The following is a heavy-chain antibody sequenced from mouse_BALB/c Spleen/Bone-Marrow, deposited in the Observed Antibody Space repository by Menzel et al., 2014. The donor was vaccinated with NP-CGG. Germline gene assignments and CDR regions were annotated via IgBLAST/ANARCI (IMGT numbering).Heavy chain of an antibody. V-gene: IGHV5-6-3*01. CDR2: INGNGGST. CDR1: GFTFSNYG. J-gene: IGHJ2*01. D-gene: IGHD2-1*01. CDR3: VRGNYGNYVDYFDF. Sequence: EVKLMESGGGLVQPGGSLKLSCAASGFTFSNYGMPWVRQTPDKRLELVATINGNGGSTYYPDSVKGRFTISRDTAKNTLYLQMSSLKSEETAMYYCVRGNYGNYVDYFDFWGQGTTLTVSS.